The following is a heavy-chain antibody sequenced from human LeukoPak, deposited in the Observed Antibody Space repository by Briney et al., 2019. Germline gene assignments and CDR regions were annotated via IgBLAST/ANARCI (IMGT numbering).Heavy chain of an antibody. Sequence: SETLSLTCTVSGGSISSYYWSWIRQPPGKGLEWIGYIYYSGSTNYNPSLKSRVTISVDTSKNQFSLKLSSVTAADTAVYYCAREPSWRGWFDPWGQGTLVTVSS. V-gene: IGHV4-59*01. CDR3: AREPSWRGWFDP. CDR1: GGSISSYY. CDR2: IYYSGST. J-gene: IGHJ5*02.